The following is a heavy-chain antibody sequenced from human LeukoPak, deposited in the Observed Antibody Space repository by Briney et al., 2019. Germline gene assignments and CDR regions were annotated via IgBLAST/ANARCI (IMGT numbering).Heavy chain of an antibody. CDR3: ARDGLGWSGYYTKYHDAFDI. CDR2: INPNSGGT. CDR1: GYTFTGYY. J-gene: IGHJ3*02. Sequence: GASVKVSCKASGYTFTGYYMHWVRQAPGQGLEWMGWINPNSGGTNYAQKFQGRVTMTRDTSISTAYMELSRLRSDDTAVYYCARDGLGWSGYYTKYHDAFDIWGQGTMVTVSS. V-gene: IGHV1-2*02. D-gene: IGHD3-3*01.